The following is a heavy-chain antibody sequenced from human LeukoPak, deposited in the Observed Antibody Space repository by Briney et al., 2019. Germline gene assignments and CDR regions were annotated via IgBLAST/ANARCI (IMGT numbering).Heavy chain of an antibody. CDR3: ARATVTTDY. D-gene: IGHD4-17*01. CDR1: GFTLSSYE. J-gene: IGHJ4*02. Sequence: GGSLRLSCTASGFTLSSYEMSWIRQAPGKGLEWVSSIDYSGGSTYYADSVKGRFTISRDNSKNTLYLQMNSLRAEDTAVYYCARATVTTDYWGQGTLVTVSS. CDR2: IDYSGGST. V-gene: IGHV3-23*01.